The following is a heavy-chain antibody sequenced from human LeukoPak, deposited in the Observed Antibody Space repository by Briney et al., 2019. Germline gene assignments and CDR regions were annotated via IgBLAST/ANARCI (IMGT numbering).Heavy chain of an antibody. V-gene: IGHV3-74*01. CDR1: GFTFSSYG. D-gene: IGHD4-11*01. J-gene: IGHJ4*02. CDR2: INTDGRTT. Sequence: GGSLRLSCAASGFTFSSYGMHWVRQAPGKGLVWVAHINTDGRTTTYADSVKGRFTVARDNAKDTLYLEMNRLRVEDTAVYYCARDNAYMFDFWGQGTQVTVSS. CDR3: ARDNAYMFDF.